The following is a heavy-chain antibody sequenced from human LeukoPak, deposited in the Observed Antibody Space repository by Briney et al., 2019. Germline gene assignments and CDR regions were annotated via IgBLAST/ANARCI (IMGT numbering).Heavy chain of an antibody. Sequence: SQTLSLTCAISGDSVSSNSAAWNWIRQSPSRGLEWLGRTYYRSKWYNDYAVSVKSRITINPDTSKNQFSLQLNSVTPEDTAVYYCARAVAGIRENVFYYYMDVWGKGTTVTVSS. V-gene: IGHV6-1*01. CDR3: ARAVAGIRENVFYYYMDV. CDR2: TYYRSKWYN. J-gene: IGHJ6*03. D-gene: IGHD6-19*01. CDR1: GDSVSSNSAA.